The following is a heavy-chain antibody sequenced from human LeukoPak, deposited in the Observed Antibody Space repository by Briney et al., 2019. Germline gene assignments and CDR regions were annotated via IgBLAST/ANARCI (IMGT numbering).Heavy chain of an antibody. Sequence: PGGSLRLSCAASGFTFSSYWMHWVRQVPGKGLVWVSRINVDGIITSYAESVKGRFTIPRDNAKNTVFLQMNSLRAEDTAVYYCAGDRWNYYFMDVWGKGTTVTVSS. J-gene: IGHJ6*03. D-gene: IGHD4-23*01. CDR2: INVDGIIT. CDR1: GFTFSSYW. V-gene: IGHV3-74*01. CDR3: AGDRWNYYFMDV.